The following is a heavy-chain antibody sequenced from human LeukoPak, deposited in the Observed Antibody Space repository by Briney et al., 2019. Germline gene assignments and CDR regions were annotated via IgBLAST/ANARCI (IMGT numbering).Heavy chain of an antibody. J-gene: IGHJ5*02. V-gene: IGHV4-30-2*01. CDR3: ARRALAGYWFDP. CDR1: GDSISSGAYS. CDR2: IYRSGST. Sequence: SETLSLTCAVSGDSISSGAYSWSWIRQTPGRGLEWIGYIYRSGSTYYNPSLKSRVALSLDRSQNQSSLSVSSVTAADTAVYYCARRALAGYWFDPWGQGTLVTVSS. D-gene: IGHD6-19*01.